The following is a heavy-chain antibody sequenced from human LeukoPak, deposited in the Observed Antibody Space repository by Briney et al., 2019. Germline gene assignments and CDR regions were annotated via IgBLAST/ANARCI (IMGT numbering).Heavy chain of an antibody. CDR1: GFTFSSYA. CDR3: AKGFASSPGY. Sequence: GGSLRLSCAASGFTFSSYAMSWVRQAPGKGLEWVPAISGSGGSTYYADSVKGRFTISRDNAKNTLYLQMNSLRAEDTAVYYCAKGFASSPGYWGQGTLVTVSS. D-gene: IGHD3-3*01. CDR2: ISGSGGST. V-gene: IGHV3-23*01. J-gene: IGHJ4*02.